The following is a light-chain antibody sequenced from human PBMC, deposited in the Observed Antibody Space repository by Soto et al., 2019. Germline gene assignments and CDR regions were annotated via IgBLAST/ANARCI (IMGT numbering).Light chain of an antibody. CDR1: QSITNW. V-gene: IGKV1-5*01. CDR3: QQYNSYPYT. J-gene: IGKJ2*01. CDR2: DAS. Sequence: DIPMTQSPSTLSASVGDRVTITCRASQSITNWLAWYQQKPGKAPKLLISDASNLKSGVPSRFSGSGYGTDCTLTISSLQSDDFATYYCQQYNSYPYTFGQGTKLEIK.